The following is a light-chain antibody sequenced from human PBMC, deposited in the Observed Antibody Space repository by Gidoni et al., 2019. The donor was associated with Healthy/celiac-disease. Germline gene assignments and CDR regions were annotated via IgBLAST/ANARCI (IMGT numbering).Light chain of an antibody. V-gene: IGKV1-33*01. CDR3: QQYDNIPIT. CDR1: QDISNY. Sequence: DIQRTQSPASLSAAVGDRGTITCQASQDISNYLNWYQQKPGKAPKLLIYDASNLETGVPSRFSGSGSGTDFTVTISSLQPEDIATYYCQQYDNIPITFXQXTRLEIK. CDR2: DAS. J-gene: IGKJ5*01.